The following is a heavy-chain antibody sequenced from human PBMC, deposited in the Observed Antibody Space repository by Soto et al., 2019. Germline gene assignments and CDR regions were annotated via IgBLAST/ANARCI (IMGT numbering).Heavy chain of an antibody. CDR1: GFTVSSNY. Sequence: GGSLRLSCAASGFTVSSNYMSWVRQAPGKGLEWVSVIYSGGSTYYADSVKGRFTISRDNSKNTLYLQMNSLRAEDTAVYYCARVLSGGYQKYDAFDIWGQGTMVTVSS. CDR3: ARVLSGGYQKYDAFDI. V-gene: IGHV3-53*01. CDR2: IYSGGST. J-gene: IGHJ3*02. D-gene: IGHD3-22*01.